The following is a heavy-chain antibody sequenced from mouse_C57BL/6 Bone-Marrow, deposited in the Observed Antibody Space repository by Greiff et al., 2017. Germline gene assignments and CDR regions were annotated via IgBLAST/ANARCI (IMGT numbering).Heavy chain of an antibody. J-gene: IGHJ4*01. CDR2: IYPRSGNT. V-gene: IGHV1-81*01. Sequence: QVHVKQSGAELARPGASVKLSCKASGYTFTSYGISWVKQRTGQGLEWIGEIYPRSGNTYYNEKFKGKATLTADKSSSTAYMELRSLTSEDSAVYFCAREGWLLRGYAMDYWGQGTSVTVSS. D-gene: IGHD2-3*01. CDR1: GYTFTSYG. CDR3: AREGWLLRGYAMDY.